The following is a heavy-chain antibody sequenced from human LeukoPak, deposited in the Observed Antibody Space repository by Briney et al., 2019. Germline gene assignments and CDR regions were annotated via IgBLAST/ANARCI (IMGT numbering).Heavy chain of an antibody. CDR1: GLTFSTSS. CDR2: ISGSGGST. V-gene: IGHV3-21*01. CDR3: ARTSAAAGGY. D-gene: IGHD6-13*01. J-gene: IGHJ4*02. Sequence: GGSLRLSCAASGLTFSTSSMSWVRQTPGKGLEWVSSISGSGGSTYYGDSVKGRFTISRDSAKNSLYLQMNSLRAEDTAVYYCARTSAAAGGYWGQGTLVTVSS.